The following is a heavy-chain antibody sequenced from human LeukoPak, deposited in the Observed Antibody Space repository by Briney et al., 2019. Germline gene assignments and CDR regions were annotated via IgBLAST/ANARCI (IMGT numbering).Heavy chain of an antibody. CDR1: GGSISSYY. D-gene: IGHD3-22*01. CDR2: IYYNGST. Sequence: SETLSLTCTVSGGSISSYYWSWIRQPPGKGLEWIGYIYYNGSTNYNPSLKSRVTISVDTSKNQFSLKLSSVTAADTAVYYCASLARGYYYDSSGYLDAFDIWGQGTMVTVSS. V-gene: IGHV4-59*01. CDR3: ASLARGYYYDSSGYLDAFDI. J-gene: IGHJ3*02.